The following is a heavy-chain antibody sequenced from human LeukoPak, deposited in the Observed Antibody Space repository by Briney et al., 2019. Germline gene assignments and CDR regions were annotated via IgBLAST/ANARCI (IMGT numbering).Heavy chain of an antibody. V-gene: IGHV4-39*07. CDR1: GGSISSSSYY. J-gene: IGHJ4*02. CDR3: ARPLTGTTLIFDY. CDR2: IYYSGST. Sequence: PSETLSLTCTVSGGSISSSSYYWGWIRQPPGKGLEWIGSIYYSGSTSYNPSLKSRVTISVDTSKNQFSLKLSSVTAADTAVYYCARPLTGTTLIFDYWGQGTLVTVSS. D-gene: IGHD1-7*01.